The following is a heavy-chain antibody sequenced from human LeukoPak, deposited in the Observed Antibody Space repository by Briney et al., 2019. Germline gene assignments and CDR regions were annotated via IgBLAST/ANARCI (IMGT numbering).Heavy chain of an antibody. CDR1: GFTFSSYG. CDR2: ISYDGSNK. Sequence: GGSLRLSCAASGFTFSSYGMHWVRQAPGKGLEWVAVISYDGSNKYYADSVKGRFTISRDNSKNTLYLQMNSLRAEDRAVYYCAKDRDDYGDYGVGGFDYWGQGTLVTVSS. D-gene: IGHD4-17*01. CDR3: AKDRDDYGDYGVGGFDY. V-gene: IGHV3-30*18. J-gene: IGHJ4*02.